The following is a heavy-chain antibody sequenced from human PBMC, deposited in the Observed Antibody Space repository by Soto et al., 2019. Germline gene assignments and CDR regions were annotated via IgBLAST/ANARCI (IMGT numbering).Heavy chain of an antibody. CDR2: IIPIFPTP. CDR1: GGTFGNSA. V-gene: IGHV1-69*14. Sequence: QVQLVQSGAEVKKPGSSVTVSCKASGGTFGNSAISWVRQAPGQGLEWMGGIIPIFPTPDYAQKFQGRVTISPDNSTSTAYRELTSLRSAGTAVYYCARNRDRQQLGGTYCSGIDVWGQGTTVPVSS. J-gene: IGHJ6*02. D-gene: IGHD3-3*02. CDR3: ARNRDRQQLGGTYCSGIDV.